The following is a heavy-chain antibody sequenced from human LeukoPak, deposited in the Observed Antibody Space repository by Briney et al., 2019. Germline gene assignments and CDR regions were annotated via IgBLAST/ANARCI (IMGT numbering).Heavy chain of an antibody. CDR3: ATRKSTGTTEFDN. CDR2: ISVHNGNT. Sequence: ASVKVSCKASGYTFSSYGITWVRQAPGQGLEWMGWISVHNGNTDYAQEFQGRLTMTTDTSTSTAYMEVRSLRSGDTAVYYCATRKSTGTTEFDNWGQGALVIVSS. J-gene: IGHJ4*02. CDR1: GYTFSSYG. V-gene: IGHV1-18*01. D-gene: IGHD4-17*01.